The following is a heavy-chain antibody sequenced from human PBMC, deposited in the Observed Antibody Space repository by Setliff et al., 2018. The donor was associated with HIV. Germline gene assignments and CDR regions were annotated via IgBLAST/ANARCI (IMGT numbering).Heavy chain of an antibody. D-gene: IGHD3-9*01. CDR1: GGSISSGSYY. CDR2: IYTSGST. J-gene: IGHJ5*02. CDR3: ARGQMYYDILTGYYRWFDP. V-gene: IGHV4-61*02. Sequence: PSETLSLTCTVSGGSISSGSYYWNWIRQPAGKGLEWIGRIYTSGSTNYNPSLKSRVTISVDTSKNQFSLKLSSVTAADTAVYYCARGQMYYDILTGYYRWFDPWGQGTLVTVSS.